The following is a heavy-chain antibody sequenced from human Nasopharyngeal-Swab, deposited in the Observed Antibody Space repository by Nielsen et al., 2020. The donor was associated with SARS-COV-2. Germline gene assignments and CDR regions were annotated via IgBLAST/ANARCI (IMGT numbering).Heavy chain of an antibody. J-gene: IGHJ2*01. CDR1: GGSISGYY. V-gene: IGHV4-59*01. CDR3: ARDKPERSWRDWYFDL. CDR2: ISYSGST. Sequence: GSLRLSCTVSGGSISGYYWSWIRQPPGKGLEWIGYISYSGSTNYNPSLKSRVTMPMHTFKNQFSLKLNSVTAADTAVYYCARDKPERSWRDWYFDLWGRGTLVTVSS. D-gene: IGHD1-14*01.